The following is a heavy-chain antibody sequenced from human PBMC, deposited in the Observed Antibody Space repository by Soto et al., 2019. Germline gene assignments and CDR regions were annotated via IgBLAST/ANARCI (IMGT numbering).Heavy chain of an antibody. V-gene: IGHV4-39*01. J-gene: IGHJ6*02. CDR3: ARPRFLVANTYGMDV. Sequence: QLQLQESGPGLVKPSETLSLTCTVSGGSISSSSYYWGWIRQPPGKGLEWIGSIYYSGSTYYNPSLKSRVTISVDTSKNQFSLKLSSVTAADTAVYYCARPRFLVANTYGMDVWGQGTTVTVSS. CDR2: IYYSGST. CDR1: GGSISSSSYY. D-gene: IGHD3-3*01.